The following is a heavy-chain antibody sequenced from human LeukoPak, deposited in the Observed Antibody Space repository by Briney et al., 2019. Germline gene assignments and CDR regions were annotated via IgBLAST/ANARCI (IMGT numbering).Heavy chain of an antibody. D-gene: IGHD3-22*01. CDR3: ARSITMIVVVPLY. CDR2: INAGNGNT. Sequence: ASVKVSCKASGYTFNGYYIHWVRQAPGQGLEWMGWINAGNGNTKYSQKFQGRVTITRDTSASTAYMELSSLRSEDTAVYYCARSITMIVVVPLYWGQGTLVTVSS. V-gene: IGHV1-3*01. J-gene: IGHJ4*02. CDR1: GYTFNGYY.